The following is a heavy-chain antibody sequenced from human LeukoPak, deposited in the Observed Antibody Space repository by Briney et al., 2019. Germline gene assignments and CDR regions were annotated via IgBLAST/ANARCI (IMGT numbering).Heavy chain of an antibody. V-gene: IGHV3-23*01. CDR1: GFTFSSYE. Sequence: GGSLRLSCAASGFTFSSYEMNWVRQAPGKGLEWVSAISGSGGSTYYADSVKGRFTISRDNSKNTLYLQMNSLRAEDTAVYYCAKSGSYPRFDYWGQGTLVTVSS. D-gene: IGHD1-26*01. CDR2: ISGSGGST. CDR3: AKSGSYPRFDY. J-gene: IGHJ4*02.